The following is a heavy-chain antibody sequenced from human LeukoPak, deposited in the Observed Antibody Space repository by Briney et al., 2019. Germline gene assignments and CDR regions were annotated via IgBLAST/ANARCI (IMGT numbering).Heavy chain of an antibody. CDR3: ASLISWNDFDY. Sequence: QTGGSLRLSCAASGFTFSTYAMHWVRQAPGKGLEWVAVISYDGSNKYYADSVKGRFTISRDNSKNTLYLQMNSLRAEDTAVYYCASLISWNDFDYWGQGTLVTVSS. J-gene: IGHJ4*02. V-gene: IGHV3-30*04. D-gene: IGHD1-1*01. CDR2: ISYDGSNK. CDR1: GFTFSTYA.